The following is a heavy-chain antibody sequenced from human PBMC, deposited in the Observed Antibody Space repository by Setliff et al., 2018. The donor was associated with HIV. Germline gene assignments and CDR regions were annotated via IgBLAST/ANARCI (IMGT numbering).Heavy chain of an antibody. Sequence: LRLSCAASGFTFSSYSMNWVRQAPGKGLEWVASISSSSSYIYYADSVKGRFTISRDNAKNSLYLQMNSLRAANTAVYYCARGPLSSSGYNWFDPWVQGTLVTV. V-gene: IGHV3-21*01. CDR1: GFTFSSYS. D-gene: IGHD6-13*01. CDR3: ARGPLSSSGYNWFDP. CDR2: ISSSSSYI. J-gene: IGHJ5*02.